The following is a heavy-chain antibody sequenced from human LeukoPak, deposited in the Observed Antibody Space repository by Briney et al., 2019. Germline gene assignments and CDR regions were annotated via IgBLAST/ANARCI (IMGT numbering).Heavy chain of an antibody. CDR3: AKGDSPWRYDSSGLDY. Sequence: PGGSLRLTCAASVFTFSSYAMSWVRQAPGKGLEWLSVISGSGGSTYYADSVKGRFTISRDNSKNTLYLQMNSLRAEDTAVYYCAKGDSPWRYDSSGLDYWGQGTLVTVSS. D-gene: IGHD3-22*01. CDR2: ISGSGGST. J-gene: IGHJ4*02. V-gene: IGHV3-23*01. CDR1: VFTFSSYA.